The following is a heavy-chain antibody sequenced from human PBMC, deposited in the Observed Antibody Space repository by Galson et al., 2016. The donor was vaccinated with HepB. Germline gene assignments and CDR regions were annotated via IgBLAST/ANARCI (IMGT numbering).Heavy chain of an antibody. D-gene: IGHD3-10*01. J-gene: IGHJ5*02. Sequence: SLRLSCADSGFTFNTYGMNWVRQAPGKGLEWVSYISSASSIKYYADSVKGRFTISRDNARHSLYLEMYSLRGEDTAMYYCARDYVPGAWGQGVLVTVSS. CDR3: ARDYVPGA. V-gene: IGHV3-48*04. CDR1: GFTFNTYG. CDR2: ISSASSIK.